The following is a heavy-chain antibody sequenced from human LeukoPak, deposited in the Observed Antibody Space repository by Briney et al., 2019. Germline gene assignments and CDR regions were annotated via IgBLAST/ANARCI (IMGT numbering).Heavy chain of an antibody. CDR1: GFTFSSYW. Sequence: GGSLRLSCAASGFTFSSYWMSWVRQAPGKGLEWVSSISSSSSYIYYADSVKGRFTISRDNAKNSLYLQMNSLGAEDTAVYYCARDSPIGGGWGQGTLVTVSS. CDR2: ISSSSSYI. D-gene: IGHD2-8*01. J-gene: IGHJ4*02. CDR3: ARDSPIGGG. V-gene: IGHV3-21*01.